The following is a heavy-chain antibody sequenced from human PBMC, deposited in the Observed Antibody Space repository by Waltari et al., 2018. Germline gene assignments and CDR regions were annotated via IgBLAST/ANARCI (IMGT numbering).Heavy chain of an antibody. D-gene: IGHD6-13*01. CDR3: ATQFSSSWYLGYDAFDI. V-gene: IGHV4-38-2*01. Sequence: QVQLQESGPGLVKPSETLSLTCAVSGYSISSGYYWGWIRQHPGKGLEWIGSIYHSGSTYYNPSLKSRVTISVDTSKNQFSLKLSSVTAADTAVYYCATQFSSSWYLGYDAFDIWGQGTMVTVSS. J-gene: IGHJ3*02. CDR1: GYSISSGYY. CDR2: IYHSGST.